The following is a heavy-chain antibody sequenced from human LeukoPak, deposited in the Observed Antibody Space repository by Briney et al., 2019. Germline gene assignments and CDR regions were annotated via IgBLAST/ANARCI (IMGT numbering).Heavy chain of an antibody. D-gene: IGHD6-6*01. CDR1: GDSISSDY. CDR3: ARHFAYSSSSYFDY. Sequence: SETLSLTCTVSGDSISSDYWSWLRQPPGKGLEWIGYVYYTGSTNYNPSLKSRVTMFEDKSKNQFSLRLYSVTVADTAVYYCARHFAYSSSSYFDYWGQGSLVTVSS. J-gene: IGHJ4*02. V-gene: IGHV4-59*08. CDR2: VYYTGST.